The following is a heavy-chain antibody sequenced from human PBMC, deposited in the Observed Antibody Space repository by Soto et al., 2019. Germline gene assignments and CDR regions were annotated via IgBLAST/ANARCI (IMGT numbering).Heavy chain of an antibody. V-gene: IGHV4-59*08. CDR3: ARKWDDYGDYVHGAFDI. CDR1: GGSISSYY. CDR2: IYYSGST. J-gene: IGHJ3*02. Sequence: SETLSLTCTVSGGSISSYYWSWIRQPPGKGLEWIGYIYYSGSTNYNPSLKSRVTISVDTSKNQFSLKLSSVTAADTAVYYCARKWDDYGDYVHGAFDIWGQGTMVTVSS. D-gene: IGHD4-17*01.